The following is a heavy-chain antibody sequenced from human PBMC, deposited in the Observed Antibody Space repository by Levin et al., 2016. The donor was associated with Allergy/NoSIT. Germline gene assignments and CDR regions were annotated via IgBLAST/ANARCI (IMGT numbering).Heavy chain of an antibody. V-gene: IGHV4-59*01. D-gene: IGHD2-2*01. Sequence: SETLSLTCTVPGDSITAYYWNWVRQPPGKGLEWIGFIYYTGNTNYNPSLKSRVTISVDTSKNQLSLKLTSVTAADTAVYYCARADIVVIPTAVWALDIWGQGTMVAVSS. CDR1: GDSITAYY. CDR3: ARADIVVIPTAVWALDI. CDR2: IYYTGNT. J-gene: IGHJ3*02.